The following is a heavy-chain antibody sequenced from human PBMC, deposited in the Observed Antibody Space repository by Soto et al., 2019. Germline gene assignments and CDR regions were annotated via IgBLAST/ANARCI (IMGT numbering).Heavy chain of an antibody. J-gene: IGHJ4*02. D-gene: IGHD4-17*01. CDR3: VSQRTTVPTQAYFDY. CDR1: GGSVTNSSYY. Sequence: SETLSLTCTVSGGSVTNSSYYWGWIRQSPGKGLEWIGSVYYRGRSYSKSSVKSRVTISVDTSKNRFSLSSNSVTASDTAVYFCVSQRTTVPTQAYFDYWGPGA. V-gene: IGHV4-39*01. CDR2: VYYRGRS.